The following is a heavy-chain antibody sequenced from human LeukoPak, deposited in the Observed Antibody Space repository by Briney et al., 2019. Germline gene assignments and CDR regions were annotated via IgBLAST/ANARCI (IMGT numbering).Heavy chain of an antibody. CDR1: GGSISTSTYY. CDR3: ARRLGVTPDC. Sequence: SETLSLTCTVSGGSISTSTYYWGWIRQPPGKGLEWIGSIYYTGSTYYNPSLKSRVTISVDTSKSQFSLKLNSVTAADTAVYYCARRLGVTPDCWGQGTLVTVSS. V-gene: IGHV4-39*01. D-gene: IGHD3-10*01. J-gene: IGHJ4*02. CDR2: IYYTGST.